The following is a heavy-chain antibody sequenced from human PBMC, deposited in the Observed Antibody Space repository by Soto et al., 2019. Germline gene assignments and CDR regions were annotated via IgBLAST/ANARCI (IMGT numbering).Heavy chain of an antibody. CDR3: AKDIPTTYYDFWGGWRLYYGLDV. J-gene: IGHJ6*02. CDR2: ISYGGSNT. Sequence: PGGSLRLSCAASGFTFSSYCMHWVRQAPGKGLEWVAVISYGGSNTYYADSVKGRFTISRDNSKNTLYLQMNSLRAEDTAVYYCAKDIPTTYYDFWGGWRLYYGLDVWGQGTSVTVSS. D-gene: IGHD3-3*01. V-gene: IGHV3-30*18. CDR1: GFTFSSYC.